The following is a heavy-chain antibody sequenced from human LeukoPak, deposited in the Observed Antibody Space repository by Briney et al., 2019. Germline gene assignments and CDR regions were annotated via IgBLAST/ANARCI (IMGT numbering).Heavy chain of an antibody. CDR2: ISYDGINK. CDR1: GFILGSYG. CDR3: ASITRSVTPPGGY. V-gene: IGHV3-30*03. J-gene: IGHJ4*02. D-gene: IGHD2-15*01. Sequence: GGSLRLSCAASGFILGSYGMHWVRQAPGKGLEWVAVISYDGINKYYADSVKDRFTISRDNPKNMLYLQMNSLRAEDTAVYYCASITRSVTPPGGYWGQGTLVTVSS.